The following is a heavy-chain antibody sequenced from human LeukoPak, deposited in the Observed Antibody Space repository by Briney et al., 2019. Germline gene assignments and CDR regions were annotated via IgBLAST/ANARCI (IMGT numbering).Heavy chain of an antibody. Sequence: AGSLKIYCRGSGYRFTDYWIGWVRQVPGKGLEWMGIIYPGDSDTRYSPSFQGQLTISADKSINTAHLQWSSLKASDTAMYYCARGAAGTTPDYYYFGLDVWGQGTTVRVSS. V-gene: IGHV5-51*01. CDR1: GYRFTDYW. CDR2: IYPGDSDT. D-gene: IGHD1-7*01. CDR3: ARGAAGTTPDYYYFGLDV. J-gene: IGHJ6*02.